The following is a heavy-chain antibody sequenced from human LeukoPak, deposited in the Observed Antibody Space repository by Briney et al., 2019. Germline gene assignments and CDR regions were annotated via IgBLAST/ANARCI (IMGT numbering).Heavy chain of an antibody. V-gene: IGHV3-74*01. CDR3: VRDLRESDF. CDR2: INSDGSTT. J-gene: IGHJ4*02. D-gene: IGHD1-26*01. Sequence: GGSLRLSSAASGFTFSNYWMHWVRQAPGKGLEWVSRINSDGSTTNYADSVKGRITVSRDNAKDTVHLQMNSLRAEDTAVYYCVRDLRESDFWGQGSLVTVSS. CDR1: GFTFSNYW.